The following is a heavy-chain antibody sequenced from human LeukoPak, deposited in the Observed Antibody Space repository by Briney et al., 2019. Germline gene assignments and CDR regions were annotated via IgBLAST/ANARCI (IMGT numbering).Heavy chain of an antibody. V-gene: IGHV3-21*01. CDR3: ATYVDTVRYDAFDV. D-gene: IGHD5-18*01. CDR2: ISRSSSYI. J-gene: IGHJ3*01. CDR1: GFTFSSYS. Sequence: GGSLRLSCAAFGFTFSSYSMNWVRQAPGKGLEWVSSISRSSSYIYYGDSVKGRFTISRDNARNTLFLQMNSLRAEDAAVYYCATYVDTVRYDAFDVWGQGTMVTVSS.